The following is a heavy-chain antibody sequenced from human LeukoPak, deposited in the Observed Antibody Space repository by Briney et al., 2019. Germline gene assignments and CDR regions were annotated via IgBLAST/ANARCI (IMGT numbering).Heavy chain of an antibody. CDR3: ARGRRGYDFWSGYYDNWFDP. CDR2: INHSGST. J-gene: IGHJ5*02. V-gene: IGHV4-34*01. CDR1: GGSFSGYY. D-gene: IGHD3-3*01. Sequence: SETLSLTCAVYGGSFSGYYWSWIRQPPGKGLEWIGEINHSGSTNYNPSLKSRATISVDTSKNQFSLKLSSVTAADTAVYYCARGRRGYDFWSGYYDNWFDPWGQGTLLTVSS.